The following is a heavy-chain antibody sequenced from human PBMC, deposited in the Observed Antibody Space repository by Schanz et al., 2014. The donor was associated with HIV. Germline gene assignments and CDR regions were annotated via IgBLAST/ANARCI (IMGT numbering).Heavy chain of an antibody. CDR2: IIPIIGTA. V-gene: IGHV1-69*06. CDR1: GGTFSSYA. J-gene: IGHJ5*02. D-gene: IGHD3-3*01. Sequence: QVQLVQSGAEVKQPGSSVKVSCKASGGTFSSYAISWVRQAPGQGLEWMGGIIPIIGTADYAQKFQGRVSMTTDTSTSTVYMELRSLRSEDTAVYYCARDLGGDFWSSQGGLDPWGQGTLVTVSS. CDR3: ARDLGGDFWSSQGGLDP.